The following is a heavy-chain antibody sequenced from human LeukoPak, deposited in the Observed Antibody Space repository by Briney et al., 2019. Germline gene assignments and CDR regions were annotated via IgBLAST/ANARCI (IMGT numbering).Heavy chain of an antibody. CDR3: ARDGGLSSFDY. V-gene: IGHV3-21*01. CDR2: ISSSSSYI. D-gene: IGHD6-13*01. CDR1: GFTFSSYS. J-gene: IGHJ4*02. Sequence: GGSLRLSCAASGFTFSSYSMNWVRQAPGKGLEWVSCISSSSSYIYYADSVRGRFSISRDNTKNSLYLQMNSLRAEETAVYYCARDGGLSSFDYWGQGTLVTVSS.